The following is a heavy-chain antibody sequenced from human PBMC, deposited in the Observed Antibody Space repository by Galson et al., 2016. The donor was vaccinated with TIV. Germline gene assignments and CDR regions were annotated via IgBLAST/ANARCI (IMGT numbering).Heavy chain of an antibody. Sequence: VKVSCKASGGTFNKYAISWVRQAPGQGLKWMGGIIPIFRTSRYAQKFQGRVTITADEYMSTVDMELSSLRSEDTAVYYCVRGMGATTYYQYGMDVWGQGTTVTVSS. CDR1: GGTFNKYA. V-gene: IGHV1-69*13. CDR2: IIPIFRTS. D-gene: IGHD1-26*01. CDR3: VRGMGATTYYQYGMDV. J-gene: IGHJ6*02.